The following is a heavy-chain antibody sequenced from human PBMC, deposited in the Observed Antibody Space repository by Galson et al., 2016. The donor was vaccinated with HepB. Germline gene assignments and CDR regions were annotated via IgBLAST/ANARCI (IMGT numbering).Heavy chain of an antibody. V-gene: IGHV1-46*01. Sequence: SVKVSCKASGYTFTTYYMQWVRQAPGQGLEWMGIINPSGGSTSYAQKFQGRVTMTRDTSTSTVYMNLSILRSEDTAVYYCARARVFGGFDIWGQGTMVTVSS. CDR3: ARARVFGGFDI. CDR1: GYTFTTYY. D-gene: IGHD4-23*01. CDR2: INPSGGST. J-gene: IGHJ3*02.